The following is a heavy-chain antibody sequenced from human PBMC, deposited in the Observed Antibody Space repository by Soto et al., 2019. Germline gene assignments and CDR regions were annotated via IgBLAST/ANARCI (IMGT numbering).Heavy chain of an antibody. V-gene: IGHV3-74*01. CDR1: GFDSSYYW. D-gene: IGHD1-1*01. CDR3: ARGPRPSSAGTGAY. J-gene: IGHJ1*01. Sequence: GGSLRLSCALSGFDSSYYWIQWFRQSPGKGLEWVSRIDPDGTTTNYADSVKGRFSVSRDNAKKTIYLQMNSLTADDTALYFCARGPRPSSAGTGAYWGQCTLVTVSS. CDR2: IDPDGTTT.